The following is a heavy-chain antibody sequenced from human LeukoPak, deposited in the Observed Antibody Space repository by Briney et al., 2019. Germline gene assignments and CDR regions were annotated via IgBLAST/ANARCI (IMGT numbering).Heavy chain of an antibody. Sequence: GRSLRLSCAASGFTFSSYGMHWVRQAPGKGLEWVANIKQDGSEKYYVDSVKGRFTISRDNAKNSLYLQMNSLRAEDTAVYYCAREGHSSSWYYFDYWGQGTLVTVSS. D-gene: IGHD6-13*01. CDR3: AREGHSSSWYYFDY. CDR2: IKQDGSEK. CDR1: GFTFSSYG. V-gene: IGHV3-7*01. J-gene: IGHJ4*02.